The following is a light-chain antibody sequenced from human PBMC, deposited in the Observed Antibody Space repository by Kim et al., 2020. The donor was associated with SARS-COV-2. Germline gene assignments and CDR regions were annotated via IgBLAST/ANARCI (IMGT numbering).Light chain of an antibody. CDR2: AAS. Sequence: PGDRATVSCRTSQGISSYLAWDQQKPGQAPRLLIYAASNWDTGVPARFSGSGSGTDFTLTISSLEPEDFAIYYCQQNSSCPLTFGGGTKVDIK. V-gene: IGKV3D-11*01. CDR1: QGISSY. J-gene: IGKJ4*01. CDR3: QQNSSCPLT.